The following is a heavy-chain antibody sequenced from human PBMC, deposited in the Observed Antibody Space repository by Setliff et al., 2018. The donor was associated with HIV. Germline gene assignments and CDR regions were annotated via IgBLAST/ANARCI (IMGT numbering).Heavy chain of an antibody. CDR2: FYTSGST. CDR1: GYAITSGFY. D-gene: IGHD3-22*01. Sequence: SETLSLTCAVSGYAITSGFYWSWIRQPAGKGLEWIGRFYTSGSTNYNPSLKSRVTMSVDTSKNQFSLKLSSVTAADTAVYYCARDRLTYYFDYWGQGILVTVS. CDR3: ARDRLTYYFDY. V-gene: IGHV4-4*07. J-gene: IGHJ4*02.